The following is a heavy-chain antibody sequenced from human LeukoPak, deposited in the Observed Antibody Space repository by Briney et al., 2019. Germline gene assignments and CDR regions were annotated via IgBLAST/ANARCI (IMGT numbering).Heavy chain of an antibody. V-gene: IGHV3-53*01. Sequence: GGSLRLSCAVSGFNVSRNYMSWVRQAPGKGLEWVSLIYRGGTIYYADSVKARFTISRDNSKNTLFLQMNSLRAEDTAVYYCARADRDGDPDHFDYWGQGTLVTVSS. D-gene: IGHD4-17*01. CDR3: ARADRDGDPDHFDY. J-gene: IGHJ4*02. CDR2: IYRGGTI. CDR1: GFNVSRNY.